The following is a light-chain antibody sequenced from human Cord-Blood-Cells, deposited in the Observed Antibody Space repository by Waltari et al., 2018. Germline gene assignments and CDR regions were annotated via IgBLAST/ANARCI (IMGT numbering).Light chain of an antibody. CDR2: EDS. V-gene: IGLV3-10*01. CDR1: ALQKQY. Sequence: SYELTQPPSVSVSPGQTARITCSGDALQKQYAYWYQQKSGQAPVLVIYEDSKRPSGIPERFSGSSSGTMATLTISGAQVEDEADYYCYSTDSSGKIGVVFGGGTKLTVL. CDR3: YSTDSSGKIGVV. J-gene: IGLJ2*01.